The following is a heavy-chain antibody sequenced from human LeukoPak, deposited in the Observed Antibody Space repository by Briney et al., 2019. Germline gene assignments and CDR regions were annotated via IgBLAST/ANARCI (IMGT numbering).Heavy chain of an antibody. Sequence: GGSLRLSCAVSGFTFSSYSMNWVRQAPGKGLEWVSSISSSSNYIYYADSVKVRFTISRDNAKNSLYLQMTSLSAEDTAVYYCARHRTASDNCGQRTLVSASS. CDR3: ARHRTASDN. J-gene: IGHJ4*02. CDR2: ISSSSNYI. D-gene: IGHD3-16*02. CDR1: GFTFSSYS. V-gene: IGHV3-21*06.